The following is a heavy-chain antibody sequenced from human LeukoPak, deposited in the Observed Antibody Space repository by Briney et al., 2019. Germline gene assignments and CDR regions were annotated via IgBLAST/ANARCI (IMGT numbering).Heavy chain of an antibody. V-gene: IGHV4-39*07. Sequence: SETLSLTCTVAGGSISSSSYYWGWIRQPPGKGMEWVGSIYYSGSTYYNPSLKSRVTISVDTSKNQFSLKLSSVTAADTAVYYCARCGSYGSWYGFLYYFDYWGQGTLVTVSS. CDR1: GGSISSSSYY. J-gene: IGHJ4*02. D-gene: IGHD6-13*01. CDR3: ARCGSYGSWYGFLYYFDY. CDR2: IYYSGST.